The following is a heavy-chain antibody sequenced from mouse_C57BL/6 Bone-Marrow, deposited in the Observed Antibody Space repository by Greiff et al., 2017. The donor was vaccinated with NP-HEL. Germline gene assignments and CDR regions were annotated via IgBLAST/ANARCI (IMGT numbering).Heavy chain of an antibody. D-gene: IGHD1-1*01. CDR2: IDPNSGGT. V-gene: IGHV1-72*01. J-gene: IGHJ1*03. CDR1: GYTFTSYW. CDR3: AGYYYGSRGWYVDV. Sequence: QVQLQQPGADLVKPGASVKLSCKASGYTFTSYWMHWVKQRPGRGLEWIGRIDPNSGGTKFNEKFKTKATLTVDKPSSTAYMKLSSLTSEDSAVYYCAGYYYGSRGWYVDVWGTGTTVTVSS.